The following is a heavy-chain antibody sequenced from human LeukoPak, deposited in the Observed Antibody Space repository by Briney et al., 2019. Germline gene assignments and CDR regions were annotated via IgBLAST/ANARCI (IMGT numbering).Heavy chain of an antibody. V-gene: IGHV1-2*02. Sequence: ASVKVSCKASGYTFTDSYMDWVRQAPGQGLERMGWINPNSGDTNYAQKFRGRVTMTRDTSISTAYMELSRLTSDDTAVYYCTRDINWNYGYWGQGTLVTVSS. CDR1: GYTFTDSY. CDR3: TRDINWNYGY. D-gene: IGHD1-7*01. J-gene: IGHJ4*02. CDR2: INPNSGDT.